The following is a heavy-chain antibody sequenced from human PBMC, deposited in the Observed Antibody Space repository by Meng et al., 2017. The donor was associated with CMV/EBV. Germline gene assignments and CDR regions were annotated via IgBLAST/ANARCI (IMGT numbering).Heavy chain of an antibody. J-gene: IGHJ4*02. CDR3: ARWKGNPRKPLRTTMIPGGYDY. D-gene: IGHD3-22*01. V-gene: IGHV3-9*01. CDR2: INWNSGAI. CDR1: GFKFDDFA. Sequence: SLKISCVASGFKFDDFAMHWVRQVPGKGLEWVSSINWNSGAIKYGDSVEDRFTISRDNARNSLYLQMNSLRAEDTAVYYCARWKGNPRKPLRTTMIPGGYDYWGQGTLVTVSS.